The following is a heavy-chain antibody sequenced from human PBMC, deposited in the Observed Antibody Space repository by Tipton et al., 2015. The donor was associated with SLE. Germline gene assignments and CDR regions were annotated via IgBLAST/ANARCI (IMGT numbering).Heavy chain of an antibody. Sequence: TLSLTCIVSGGSISSSSYYWGWIRQPPGKGLEWVGTVYYTGNTFYNPSLKSRVTILVDTSKNQFSLKLSSVTAADTAVYYCARDEYRYDATGYHLLGHFDFWGQGTLVTVSS. D-gene: IGHD3-22*01. CDR3: ARDEYRYDATGYHLLGHFDF. CDR2: VYYTGNT. CDR1: GGSISSSSYY. J-gene: IGHJ4*02. V-gene: IGHV4-39*07.